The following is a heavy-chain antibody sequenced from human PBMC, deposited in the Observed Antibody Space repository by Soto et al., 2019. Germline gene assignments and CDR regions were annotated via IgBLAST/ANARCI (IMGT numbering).Heavy chain of an antibody. CDR1: GGSISSYY. D-gene: IGHD6-13*01. Sequence: PSETLSLTCTVSGGSISSYYWSWIRQPAGKGLEWIGRIYTSGSTNYNPSLKSRVTMSVDTSKNQFSLKLSSVTAADTAVYYCARDRGIAAATFTTRRNYYYGMDVWGQGTTVTVSS. CDR2: IYTSGST. CDR3: ARDRGIAAATFTTRRNYYYGMDV. V-gene: IGHV4-4*07. J-gene: IGHJ6*02.